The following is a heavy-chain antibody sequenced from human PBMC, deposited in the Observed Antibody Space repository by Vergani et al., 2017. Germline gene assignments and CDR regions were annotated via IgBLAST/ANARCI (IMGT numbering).Heavy chain of an antibody. Sequence: EVQLLESGGGLVQPGGSLRLSCAASGFTSSSYWMSWVRQASGKGLEGVANIKQDGSEKYYVDSVKGRFTISRDNAKNSLYLQMNSLRAEDTAVYYCARDSSSGWYGISDYWGQGTLVTVSS. V-gene: IGHV3-7*01. CDR3: ARDSSSGWYGISDY. J-gene: IGHJ4*02. D-gene: IGHD6-19*01. CDR2: IKQDGSEK. CDR1: GFTSSSYW.